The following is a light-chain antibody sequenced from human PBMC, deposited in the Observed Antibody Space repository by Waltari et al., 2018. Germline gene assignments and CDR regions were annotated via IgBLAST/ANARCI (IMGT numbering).Light chain of an antibody. V-gene: IGLV2-23*01. Sequence: QSALTQPASVSGSPGQSITISCTGPSSDVGNYNLVSWYQQHPGKAPKLMIYEGNKRPSGVSNRFSGSKSGNMASLPISGLQAEDEADYYCCSYGGCSAPRVFGGGTKLTVL. CDR1: SSDVGNYNL. CDR3: CSYGGCSAPRV. CDR2: EGN. J-gene: IGLJ3*02.